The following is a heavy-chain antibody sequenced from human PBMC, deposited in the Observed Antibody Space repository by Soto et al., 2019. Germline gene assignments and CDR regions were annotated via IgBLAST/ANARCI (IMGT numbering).Heavy chain of an antibody. Sequence: EVQLLESGAGVVQPGGSLRLSCEASGFTFSSYAMSWVRQAPGKGLEWVSAISGSGGSTYYADSVKGRFTISRDNSKNTLYRQMNSLRAEDTAVYYCAKDPDSGSYSHPFFDYWGQGTLVTVSS. CDR3: AKDPDSGSYSHPFFDY. D-gene: IGHD1-26*01. J-gene: IGHJ4*02. CDR1: GFTFSSYA. V-gene: IGHV3-23*01. CDR2: ISGSGGST.